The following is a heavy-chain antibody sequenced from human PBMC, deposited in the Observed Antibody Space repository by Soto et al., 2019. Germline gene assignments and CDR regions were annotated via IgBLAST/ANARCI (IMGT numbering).Heavy chain of an antibody. D-gene: IGHD1-20*01. CDR1: GFSFSDYS. Sequence: EVQLVESGGGLVKPGGSLRLSCAASGFSFSDYSMNWVRQAPGKRLEWVSSIDSSSVYIYYADSLKGRFTTSRDNAKNSLYLQMNSLRAEDTAVYYCVRESISGTGWFDPWGQGTLVTVSS. V-gene: IGHV3-21*02. J-gene: IGHJ5*02. CDR3: VRESISGTGWFDP. CDR2: IDSSSVYI.